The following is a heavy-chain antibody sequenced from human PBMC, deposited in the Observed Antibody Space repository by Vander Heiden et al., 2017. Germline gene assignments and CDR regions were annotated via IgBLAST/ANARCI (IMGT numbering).Heavy chain of an antibody. CDR3: AKDISHSGSSHPYYYGMDV. Sequence: EVQLVESGGGLVQPGRSLRLSCAASGFTFDDYAMHWVRQAPGKGLEWVSGISWNSGSIGYADSVKGRFTISRDNAKNSLYLQMNSLRAEDTALYYCAKDISHSGSSHPYYYGMDVWGQGTTVTVSS. CDR1: GFTFDDYA. D-gene: IGHD6-6*01. J-gene: IGHJ6*02. V-gene: IGHV3-9*01. CDR2: ISWNSGSI.